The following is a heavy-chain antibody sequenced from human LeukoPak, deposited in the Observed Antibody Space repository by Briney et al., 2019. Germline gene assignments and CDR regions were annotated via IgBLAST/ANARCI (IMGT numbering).Heavy chain of an antibody. J-gene: IGHJ4*02. D-gene: IGHD3-16*01. CDR2: IYYTGST. V-gene: IGHV4-59*01. CDR3: VRDRGMGLRFFDY. CDR1: GDSISSDY. Sequence: PSETLSLTCAVSGDSISSDYWSWVRQPPGKGLEWIGYIYYTGSTNYNPSLKSRVTISVDTSKNQFSLKLSSVTAADTAVYYCVRDRGMGLRFFDYWGQGTLVTVSS.